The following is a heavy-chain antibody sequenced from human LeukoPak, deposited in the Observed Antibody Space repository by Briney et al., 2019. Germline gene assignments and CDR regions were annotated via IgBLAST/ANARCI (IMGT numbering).Heavy chain of an antibody. CDR3: ARDRWNEYSSPRDAFDI. D-gene: IGHD6-6*01. V-gene: IGHV3-48*01. Sequence: PGGSLRLSCAASGFTFTTYSMNWVRQAPGKGLEWVSYISINSGAIYYADSVKGRFTISRDNAQNSLYLQMNSLRAEDTAVYYCARDRWNEYSSPRDAFDIWGQGTMVTVSS. J-gene: IGHJ3*02. CDR2: ISINSGAI. CDR1: GFTFTTYS.